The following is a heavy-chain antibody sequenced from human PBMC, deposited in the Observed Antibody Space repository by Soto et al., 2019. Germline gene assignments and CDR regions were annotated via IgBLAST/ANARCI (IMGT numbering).Heavy chain of an antibody. Sequence: EVQLLESGGASVQPGGSLRLSCAASGFIFGNYAMTWVRQAPGKGLEWVSAVTGSGGSTYYADSVKGRFSISRDNSKNTLHLQMNALRAEDTAVYYCAKSDDVWGRKSCYYFDYWGQGALVTVSS. CDR1: GFIFGNYA. J-gene: IGHJ4*02. CDR2: VTGSGGST. CDR3: AKSDDVWGRKSCYYFDY. V-gene: IGHV3-23*01. D-gene: IGHD3-16*01.